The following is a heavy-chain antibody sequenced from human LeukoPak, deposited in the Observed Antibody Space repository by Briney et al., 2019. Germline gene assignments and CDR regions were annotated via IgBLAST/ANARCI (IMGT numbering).Heavy chain of an antibody. CDR2: INHSGST. D-gene: IGHD3-10*01. Sequence: PSETLSLTCAVYGGSFSGYYWSWIRQTPGKGLEWIGEINHSGSTNYNPSLKSRVTISVDTSKNQFPLKLSSVTAADTAVYYCARGGVRGDPRHYYYYYGMDVWGQGTTVTVSS. CDR3: ARGGVRGDPRHYYYYYGMDV. J-gene: IGHJ6*02. V-gene: IGHV4-34*01. CDR1: GGSFSGYY.